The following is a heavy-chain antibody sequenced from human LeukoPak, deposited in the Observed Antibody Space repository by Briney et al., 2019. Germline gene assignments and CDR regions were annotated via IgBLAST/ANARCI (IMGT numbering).Heavy chain of an antibody. Sequence: GGSLRLSCAASGFTFSSYGMNWVRQAPGKGLEWVSSISSSSSYIYYADSVKGRFTISRDNAKNSLYLQMNSLRAEDTAVYYCARDREYYDILTGRGDAFDIWGQGQWSPSLQ. J-gene: IGHJ3*02. D-gene: IGHD3-9*01. CDR3: ARDREYYDILTGRGDAFDI. CDR2: ISSSSSYI. V-gene: IGHV3-21*01. CDR1: GFTFSSYG.